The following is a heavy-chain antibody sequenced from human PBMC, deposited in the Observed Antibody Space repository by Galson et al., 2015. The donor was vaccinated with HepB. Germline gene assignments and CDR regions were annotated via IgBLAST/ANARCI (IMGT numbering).Heavy chain of an antibody. Sequence: SLRLSCATSGFTVSGDDMTRVRQAPGKGLEWVSIIDVSHVTYYAPSVKGRVSISRDTSENITYLQMNSLRAEDTAIYYCARGRGTLGRYSFDSWGPGTLVTVSS. CDR2: IDVSHVT. CDR3: ARGRGTLGRYSFDS. CDR1: GFTVSGDD. J-gene: IGHJ4*02. D-gene: IGHD3-16*01. V-gene: IGHV3-53*01.